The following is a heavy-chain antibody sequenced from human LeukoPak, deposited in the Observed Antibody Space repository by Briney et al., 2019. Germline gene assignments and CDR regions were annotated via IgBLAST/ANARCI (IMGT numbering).Heavy chain of an antibody. V-gene: IGHV1-46*01. Sequence: ASVKVSCKASGYTFTNNYMHWVRQAPGQGLEGMGIINPSGDNTWYAQKFQGRVTLTRNMATSTDYMEVSSLRSEDTAVYYCARDNSLGDSAWWFDPWGQGTLVTVSS. D-gene: IGHD5-12*01. CDR3: ARDNSLGDSAWWFDP. CDR2: INPSGDNT. CDR1: GYTFTNNY. J-gene: IGHJ5*02.